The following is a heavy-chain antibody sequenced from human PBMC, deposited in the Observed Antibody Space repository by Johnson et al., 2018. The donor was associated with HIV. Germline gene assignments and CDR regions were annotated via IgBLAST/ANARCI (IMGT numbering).Heavy chain of an antibody. CDR2: IYDGGTT. V-gene: IGHV3-66*01. CDR1: GFTVSSNY. Sequence: VQLVESGGGLVQPGGSLRPPCAASGFTVSSNYMSWVRQAPGKGLEWGSFIYDGGTTYYADSVTGRVTISRDNSKNTLYLQMNSLRAEDTAVYYCARVGDSGYEGDAFDIWGQGTMVTVSS. CDR3: ARVGDSGYEGDAFDI. D-gene: IGHD5-12*01. J-gene: IGHJ3*02.